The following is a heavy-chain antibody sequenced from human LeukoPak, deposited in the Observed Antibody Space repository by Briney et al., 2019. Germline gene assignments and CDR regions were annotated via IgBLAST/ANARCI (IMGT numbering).Heavy chain of an antibody. V-gene: IGHV3-11*03. CDR3: ARQGGDILTGYLDY. J-gene: IGHJ4*02. Sequence: GGSLRLSCATSGFTFSDYYMSWIRQAPGKGLEWVSYISSSGTYINSADSVKGRFTISRDYPKNSLYLQMSSLRAEDTAVYYCARQGGDILTGYLDYWGQGTLVTVSS. D-gene: IGHD3-9*01. CDR1: GFTFSDYY. CDR2: ISSSGTYI.